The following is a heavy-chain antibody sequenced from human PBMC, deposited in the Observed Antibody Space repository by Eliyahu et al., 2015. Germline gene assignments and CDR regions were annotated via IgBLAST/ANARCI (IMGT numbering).Heavy chain of an antibody. D-gene: IGHD6-13*01. CDR1: GGSISXYY. Sequence: QVQLQESGPGLVKPSETLSLTCXXSGGSISXYYWSWIRQPPGKGLEWIGYIYYSGSTNYNPSLKSRVTISVDTSKNQFSLKLSXVTAADXAVYYCARGNYYYYYMDVWGKGTTVTVSS. J-gene: IGHJ6*03. CDR2: IYYSGST. V-gene: IGHV4-59*01. CDR3: ARGNYYYYYMDV.